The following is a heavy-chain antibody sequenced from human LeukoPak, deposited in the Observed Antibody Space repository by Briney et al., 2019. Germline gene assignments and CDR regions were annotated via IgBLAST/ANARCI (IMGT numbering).Heavy chain of an antibody. J-gene: IGHJ6*03. Sequence: SETPSLTCAVYGGSFSGYYWSWIRQPPGKGLEWIGEINHSGSTNYNPSLKSRVTISVDTSKNQFSLKLSSLTAADTAVYYCARVSPSLPKYCSSTSCYGIGKTYYYYMDVWGKGTTVTISS. CDR2: INHSGST. V-gene: IGHV4-34*01. CDR3: ARVSPSLPKYCSSTSCYGIGKTYYYYMDV. D-gene: IGHD2-2*01. CDR1: GGSFSGYY.